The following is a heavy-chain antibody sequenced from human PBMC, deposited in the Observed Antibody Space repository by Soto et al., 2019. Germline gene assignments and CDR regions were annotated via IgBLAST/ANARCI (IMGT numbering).Heavy chain of an antibody. CDR2: ISSGGGTT. J-gene: IGHJ4*02. V-gene: IGHV3-23*01. Sequence: GGSLRLSCAASGFTFRSYAMTWVRQAPGEGPEWVSGISSGGGTTYYADSVKGRFTISRDNSENTLYLLMNSLRAEDTAVYYCAKANSTAITSTRYFDYWGQGTLVTVSS. CDR1: GFTFRSYA. D-gene: IGHD1-1*01. CDR3: AKANSTAITSTRYFDY.